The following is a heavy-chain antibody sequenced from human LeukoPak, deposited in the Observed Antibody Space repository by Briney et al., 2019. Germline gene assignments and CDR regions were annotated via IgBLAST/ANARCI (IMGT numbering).Heavy chain of an antibody. Sequence: GSLRLSCAASGFTFSSYAMSWVRQAPGKGLQWVSSISGSGDSTYYADSVKGRVTISRDNSHNTLYLQMNSLRAEDTALYYCAILIAVAGPATFYWGRGSLVTVSS. D-gene: IGHD6-19*01. CDR2: ISGSGDST. J-gene: IGHJ4*02. CDR3: AILIAVAGPATFY. V-gene: IGHV3-23*01. CDR1: GFTFSSYA.